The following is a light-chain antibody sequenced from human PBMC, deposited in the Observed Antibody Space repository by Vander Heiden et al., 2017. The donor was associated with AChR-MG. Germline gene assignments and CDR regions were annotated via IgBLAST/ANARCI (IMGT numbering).Light chain of an antibody. CDR1: RIGPVS. CDR3: QVWDSDGDHPV. V-gene: IGLV3-21*02. J-gene: IGLJ3*02. Sequence: SYVLTQTSSVSVAPGQTASITGRGHRIGPVSVHWYRQRPGQAPMLVLFDDKDRPSGIPERFSGSNTGNTATLTISRVEPGDEADYFCQVWDSDGDHPVFGGGTQLTVL. CDR2: DDK.